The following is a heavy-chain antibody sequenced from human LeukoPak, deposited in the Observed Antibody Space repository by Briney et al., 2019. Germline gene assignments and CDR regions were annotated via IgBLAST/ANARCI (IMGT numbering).Heavy chain of an antibody. CDR2: ISGSGGST. J-gene: IGHJ4*02. V-gene: IGHV3-23*01. Sequence: PGGSLRLSCAASGFTLSSYGLSWVRQAPGKGLEWVSAISGSGGSTYYADSVKGRFTISRDNSKNTLYLQMNSLRAEDTAVYYCAKDGMSSGSFDYWGQGTLVTVSS. D-gene: IGHD6-25*01. CDR3: AKDGMSSGSFDY. CDR1: GFTLSSYG.